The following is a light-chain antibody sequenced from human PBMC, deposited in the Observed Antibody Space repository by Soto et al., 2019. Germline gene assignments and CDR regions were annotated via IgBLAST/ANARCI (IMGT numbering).Light chain of an antibody. CDR2: GAS. V-gene: IGKV3-20*01. J-gene: IGKJ4*01. Sequence: EIVLMQSPGTLSLSPGERATLSCRASQSVSSSYLAWYQQKPGQAPRLLIYGASSRATGIPDRFSGSGSGTDFTLTISRLEPEDFAVYYCQQYGSSPPELTFGGGTKVEIK. CDR1: QSVSSSY. CDR3: QQYGSSPPELT.